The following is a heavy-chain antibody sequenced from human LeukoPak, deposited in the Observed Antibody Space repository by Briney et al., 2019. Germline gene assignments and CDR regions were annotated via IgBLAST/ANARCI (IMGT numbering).Heavy chain of an antibody. J-gene: IGHJ4*02. CDR2: ISENVGRT. Sequence: PGGSLRLSCAASGFTFSSYVMSWAREAPGKGLEWVSSISENVGRTYYADSVKGRFTISRDNSKNTLYLQMSTLRAEDTAFYYCAKDHGGTGKTYWGQGTLVTVSS. CDR3: AKDHGGTGKTY. D-gene: IGHD7-27*01. V-gene: IGHV3-23*01. CDR1: GFTFSSYV.